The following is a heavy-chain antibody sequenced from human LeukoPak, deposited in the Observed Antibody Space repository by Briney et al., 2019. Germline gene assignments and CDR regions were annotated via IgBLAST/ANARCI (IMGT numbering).Heavy chain of an antibody. V-gene: IGHV4-59*08. Sequence: SETLSLTCTVSGGSISSYYWSWIRQPPGKGLEWIGYIYASGSTNYNPSLKSRVTISVDTSKNQFSLKLSSVTAADTAVYYCARHGRYSSSATPWGQGTLVTVSS. CDR1: GGSISSYY. J-gene: IGHJ5*02. CDR2: IYASGST. CDR3: ARHGRYSSSATP. D-gene: IGHD6-6*01.